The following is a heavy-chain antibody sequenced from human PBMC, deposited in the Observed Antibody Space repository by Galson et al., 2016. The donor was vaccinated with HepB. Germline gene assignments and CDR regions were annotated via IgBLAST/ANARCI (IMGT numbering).Heavy chain of an antibody. CDR3: ARREGSSGAAFDI. CDR1: GFTFSSRA. CDR2: ISYDGSSK. J-gene: IGHJ3*02. Sequence: SLRLSCAGSGFTFSSRAMHWVRQAPGKGLEWVAFISYDGSSKYYADSVKGRCTISRDNSRYTLYLQMNSLRAEDTAVYYCARREGSSGAAFDIWGQGTMVTVSS. D-gene: IGHD6-6*01. V-gene: IGHV3-30*04.